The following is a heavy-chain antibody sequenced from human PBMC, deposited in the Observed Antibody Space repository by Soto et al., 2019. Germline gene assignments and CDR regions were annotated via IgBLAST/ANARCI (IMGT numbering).Heavy chain of an antibody. CDR3: ARDSGWEQWLAFDY. CDR1: GGSISSGGYY. Sequence: QVQLQESGPGLVKPSQTLSLTCTVSGGSISSGGYYWSWIRQPPGKGLEWIGYIYYTGNTYYNPSLKIRVTMSVDTSKNQFSLKLSSVTAADTALYYCARDSGWEQWLAFDYWGQGTLVTVSS. J-gene: IGHJ4*02. V-gene: IGHV4-31*03. CDR2: IYYTGNT. D-gene: IGHD6-19*01.